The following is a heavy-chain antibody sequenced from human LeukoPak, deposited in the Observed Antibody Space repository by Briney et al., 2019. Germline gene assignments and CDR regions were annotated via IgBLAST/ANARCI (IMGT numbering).Heavy chain of an antibody. CDR2: IWYDGSQK. CDR3: AKDYYDSSGDH. V-gene: IGHV3-33*02. CDR1: GFTFSNYG. Sequence: PGGSLRLSCSVSGFTFSNYGMHWVRQAPGKGLEWVAVIWYDGSQKYYADSVKGRFTIYRDDSTRTLFLQMNSLRVEDTGVYYCAKDYYDSSGDHWGQGTLVTVSS. J-gene: IGHJ4*02. D-gene: IGHD3-22*01.